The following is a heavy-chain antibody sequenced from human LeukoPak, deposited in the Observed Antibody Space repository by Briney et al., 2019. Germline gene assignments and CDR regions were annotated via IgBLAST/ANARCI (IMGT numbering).Heavy chain of an antibody. CDR2: ISSSGSTI. J-gene: IGHJ6*02. D-gene: IGHD3-3*01. Sequence: PGGSLRLSCAASGFTFSSYEMNWVRQAPGKGLEWVSYISSSGSTIYYADSVKGRFTISRDNAKNSLYLQMNSLRAEDTAVYYCARDKILEWDGGMDVWGQGTTVTVSS. V-gene: IGHV3-48*03. CDR1: GFTFSSYE. CDR3: ARDKILEWDGGMDV.